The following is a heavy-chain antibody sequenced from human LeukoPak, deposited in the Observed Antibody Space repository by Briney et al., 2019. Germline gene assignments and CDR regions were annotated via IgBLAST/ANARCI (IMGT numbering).Heavy chain of an antibody. J-gene: IGHJ6*03. CDR1: GFTFSSYW. D-gene: IGHD3-10*01. CDR3: ARDTYYYGSGTHSGAYYYYYMDV. CDR2: INSDGSST. Sequence: GGSLRLSCAASGFTFSSYWMHWVRQAPGKGLVWVSRINSDGSSTSYADSVKGRFTISRDNAKNTLYLQMNSLRAEDTAVYYCARDTYYYGSGTHSGAYYYYYMDVWGKGTTVTISS. V-gene: IGHV3-74*01.